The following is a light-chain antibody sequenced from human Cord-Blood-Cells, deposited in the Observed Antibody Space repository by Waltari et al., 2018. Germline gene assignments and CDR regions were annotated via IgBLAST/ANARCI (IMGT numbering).Light chain of an antibody. V-gene: IGKV2-28*01. CDR3: MQALQTPLYT. CDR1: QSLLHSNGYNY. CDR2: LGS. J-gene: IGKJ2*01. Sequence: DIVMTQSPVSLPVTPGESASISCRSSQSLLHSNGYNYLDWYLQKPGQSPQLLIYLGSNRASGVPDRFSGSGAGTDFTLKISRVEAEDVGVYYCMQALQTPLYTFGQGTKLEIK.